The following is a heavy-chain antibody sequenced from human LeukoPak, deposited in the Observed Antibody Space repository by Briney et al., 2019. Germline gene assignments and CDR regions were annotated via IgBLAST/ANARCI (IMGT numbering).Heavy chain of an antibody. D-gene: IGHD3-22*01. CDR2: INPSGGST. V-gene: IGHV1-46*01. J-gene: IGHJ4*02. CDR1: GYTFTSYY. Sequence: ASVKVSCKASGYTFTSYYMHWVRQAPGQGLEWMGIINPSGGSTSYAQKFQGRVTMTRDTSTSTVYMELSSLISEDTAVYYCARANYYDSSGYSLYYFDYWGQGTLVTVSS. CDR3: ARANYYDSSGYSLYYFDY.